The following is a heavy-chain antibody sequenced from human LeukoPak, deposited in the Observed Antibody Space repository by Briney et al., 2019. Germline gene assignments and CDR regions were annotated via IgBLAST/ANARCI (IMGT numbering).Heavy chain of an antibody. CDR3: ARAPEFSSGWLLDC. Sequence: SETLSLTCTVSGGSISTYYWSWIRQSAGKGREWFGRIHRSGSTNYNPSLVSRVTMSVDTSKNQFSLKVSSVTAADTGVYYCARAPEFSSGWLLDCWGQGSLVTVSS. J-gene: IGHJ4*02. D-gene: IGHD6-19*01. CDR2: IHRSGST. CDR1: GGSISTYY. V-gene: IGHV4-4*07.